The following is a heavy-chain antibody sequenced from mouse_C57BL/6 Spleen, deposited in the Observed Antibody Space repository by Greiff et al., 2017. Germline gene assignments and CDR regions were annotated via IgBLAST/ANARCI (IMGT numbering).Heavy chain of an antibody. V-gene: IGHV1-52*01. CDR1: GYTFTSYW. Sequence: QVQLQQPGAELVRPGSSVKLSCKASGYTFTSYWMHWVKQRPIQGLEWIGNIDPSDSETHYNQKFKDKATLTVAKSSSTAYMQLSSLTSEDSAVYYCARSGYSNYYFDYWGQGTTLTVSS. CDR2: IDPSDSET. CDR3: ARSGYSNYYFDY. J-gene: IGHJ2*01. D-gene: IGHD2-5*01.